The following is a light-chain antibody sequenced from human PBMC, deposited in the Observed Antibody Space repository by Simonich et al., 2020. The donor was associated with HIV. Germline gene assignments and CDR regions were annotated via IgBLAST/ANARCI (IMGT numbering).Light chain of an antibody. J-gene: IGLJ3*02. CDR2: DVS. V-gene: IGLV2-14*02. CDR1: SSDVGNYNL. Sequence: QSALTQPASVSGSPGQSITISCTGTSSDVGNYNLVSWYQQHPGKAPKLMIFDVSKRPSGVSNRFSGSKSGNTASLTISGLQAEDEADYYCSSYTSSSTWVFGGGTKLTVL. CDR3: SSYTSSSTWV.